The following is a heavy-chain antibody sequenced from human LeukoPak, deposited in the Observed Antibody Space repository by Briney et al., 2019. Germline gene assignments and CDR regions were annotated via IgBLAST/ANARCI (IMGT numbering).Heavy chain of an antibody. Sequence: GGSLRLSCAASGFTFRSYEMNWVRQAPGKGLEWVSYISSSSNTIYYADSVEGRFTISRDNAKNSLYLQMNSLRAEDTGVYYCARDLSPGGTGMTWGFDFWGQGALVSVCS. D-gene: IGHD1-1*01. CDR3: ARDLSPGGTGMTWGFDF. CDR1: GFTFRSYE. J-gene: IGHJ4*02. CDR2: ISSSSNTI. V-gene: IGHV3-48*03.